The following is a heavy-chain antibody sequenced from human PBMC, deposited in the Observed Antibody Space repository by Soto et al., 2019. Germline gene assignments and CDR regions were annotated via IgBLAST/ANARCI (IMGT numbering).Heavy chain of an antibody. CDR2: ISGSGGST. D-gene: IGHD3-10*01. CDR1: GFTFSSYA. Sequence: GGSLRLSCAASGFTFSSYAMSWVRQAPGKGLEWVSAISGSGGSTYYADSVKGRFTISRDNSKNTLYLQMNSLRAEDTAVYYCAKGPGLLWFGESVDYWGQGTLVTVSS. V-gene: IGHV3-23*01. CDR3: AKGPGLLWFGESVDY. J-gene: IGHJ4*02.